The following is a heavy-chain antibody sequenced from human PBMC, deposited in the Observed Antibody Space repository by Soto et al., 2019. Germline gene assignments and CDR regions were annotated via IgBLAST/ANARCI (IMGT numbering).Heavy chain of an antibody. V-gene: IGHV1-69*12. J-gene: IGHJ2*01. CDR1: GGTFSSYA. CDR3: ASPKSDYNLHFRLDL. Sequence: QVQLVQSGAEVKKPGSSVKVSCKASGGTFSSYAISWVRQAPGQGLEWMGGIIPIFGTANYAQKFQGRVTITADESTTPAYMELSSLRSEDTAVYYCASPKSDYNLHFRLDLWGRGTLVTVSS. CDR2: IIPIFGTA. D-gene: IGHD4-17*01.